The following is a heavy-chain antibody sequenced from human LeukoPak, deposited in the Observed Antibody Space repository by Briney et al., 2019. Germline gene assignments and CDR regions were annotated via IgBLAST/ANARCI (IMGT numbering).Heavy chain of an antibody. D-gene: IGHD2-2*01. CDR3: AKVGPGYCSSTSCYVADY. CDR1: GFTFSTYW. J-gene: IGHJ4*02. V-gene: IGHV3-7*03. Sequence: GGSLRLSCSASGFTFSTYWMSWVRQAPGKGLEWVANMRRDGNEIYYLDSVRGRFTISRDNAKNTLYLQMNSLRAEDTAVYYCAKVGPGYCSSTSCYVADYWGQGTLVTVSS. CDR2: MRRDGNEI.